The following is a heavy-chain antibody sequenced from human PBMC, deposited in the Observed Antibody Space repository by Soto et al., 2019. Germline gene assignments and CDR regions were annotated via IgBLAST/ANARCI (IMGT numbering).Heavy chain of an antibody. V-gene: IGHV1-46*03. CDR1: GYTFTSYY. J-gene: IGHJ6*03. CDR2: INPSGGST. D-gene: IGHD2-2*01. Sequence: ASVKVSCKASGYTFTSYYMHWVRQAPGQGLEWMGIINPSGGSTSYAQKFQGRVTMTRDTSTSTVYMELSSLRSEDTAVYYCARDTGIVVVPAAKGSNYNYYYYHMDVWGKGTTVTVSS. CDR3: ARDTGIVVVPAAKGSNYNYYYYHMDV.